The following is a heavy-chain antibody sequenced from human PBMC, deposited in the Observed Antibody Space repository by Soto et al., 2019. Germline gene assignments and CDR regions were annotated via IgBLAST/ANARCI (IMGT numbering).Heavy chain of an antibody. CDR2: INPSGGST. Sequence: QVQLVQSGAEVKKPGASVKVSCKASGYTFTSYYMHWVRQAPGQGLEWMGIINPSGGSTSYAQKFQGRVTMTRDTSTSTVYMELSSLRSEDTAVYYCARVRDRLEWLLQSGFDPWGQGTLVTVSS. V-gene: IGHV1-46*03. J-gene: IGHJ5*02. D-gene: IGHD3-3*01. CDR1: GYTFTSYY. CDR3: ARVRDRLEWLLQSGFDP.